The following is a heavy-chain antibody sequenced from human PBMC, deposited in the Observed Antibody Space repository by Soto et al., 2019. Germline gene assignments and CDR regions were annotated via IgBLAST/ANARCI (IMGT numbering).Heavy chain of an antibody. Sequence: AAVKVSCKASGYTFTSYYMHWVRQAPGQGLEWVGIINPSGGSTSYAQKFQGRVTMNRDTSTSTVYMELTSLRAEDTDVYYGARREHYYASSGDDHAFDIWGQ. CDR1: GYTFTSYY. D-gene: IGHD3-22*01. CDR2: INPSGGST. V-gene: IGHV1-46*01. J-gene: IGHJ3*02. CDR3: ARREHYYASSGDDHAFDI.